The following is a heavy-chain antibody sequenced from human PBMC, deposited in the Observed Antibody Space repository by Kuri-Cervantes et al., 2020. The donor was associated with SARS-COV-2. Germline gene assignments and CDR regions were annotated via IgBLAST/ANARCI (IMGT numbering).Heavy chain of an antibody. V-gene: IGHV1-24*01. D-gene: IGHD4-11*01. CDR2: FDPEDGET. CDR1: GYTLTELS. Sequence: ASVKVSCKVSGYTLTELSMHWVRQAPGKGLEWMGGFDPEDGETIYAQKFQGRVTMTRDTSISTAYMELSRLRSDDTAVYYCARETTQPNWFDPWGQGTLVTVSS. J-gene: IGHJ5*02. CDR3: ARETTQPNWFDP.